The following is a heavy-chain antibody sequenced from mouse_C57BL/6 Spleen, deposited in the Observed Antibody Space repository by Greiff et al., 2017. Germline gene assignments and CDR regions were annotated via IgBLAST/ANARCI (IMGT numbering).Heavy chain of an antibody. D-gene: IGHD1-1*01. CDR1: GFNIKNTY. CDR2: IDPANGNT. J-gene: IGHJ4*01. V-gene: IGHV14-3*01. Sequence: EVQLQQSVAELVRPGASVKLSCTASGFNIKNTYMHWVKQRPEQGLEWIGRIDPANGNTKYAPKFQGKATLTADTSSNTAYLQLSSLTAEDTAIYYCAREGTFTTVVNYYAMDYWGQGTSVTVSS. CDR3: AREGTFTTVVNYYAMDY.